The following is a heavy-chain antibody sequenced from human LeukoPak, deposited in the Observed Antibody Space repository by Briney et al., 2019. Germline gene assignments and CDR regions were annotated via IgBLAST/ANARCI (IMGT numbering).Heavy chain of an antibody. CDR3: ARDHGGYYDSSGYFDY. CDR2: IIPIFGTA. CDR1: GGTFSSYA. V-gene: IGHV1-69*05. J-gene: IGHJ4*02. D-gene: IGHD3-22*01. Sequence: GASVKVSCKASGGTFSSYAISWVRQAPGQGLEWMGGIIPIFGTANYAQKFQGRVTITTGESTSTAYMELSSLRSEDTAVYYCARDHGGYYDSSGYFDYWGQGTLVTVSS.